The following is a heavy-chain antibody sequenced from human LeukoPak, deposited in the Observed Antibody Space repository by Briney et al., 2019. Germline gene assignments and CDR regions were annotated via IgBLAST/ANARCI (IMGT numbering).Heavy chain of an antibody. Sequence: GGSLRLSCAASASTFSAYWTDSVRQPPGGWLVWVSCINRAGPTITYADSVRGRFTISRDDAKNTVYLQMNGLRAEDTAVYYCVRIRVTADMVIVDYWGQGTLVTVSS. CDR3: VRIRVTADMVIVDY. CDR2: INRAGPTI. V-gene: IGHV3-74*01. CDR1: ASTFSAYW. D-gene: IGHD2-21*02. J-gene: IGHJ4*02.